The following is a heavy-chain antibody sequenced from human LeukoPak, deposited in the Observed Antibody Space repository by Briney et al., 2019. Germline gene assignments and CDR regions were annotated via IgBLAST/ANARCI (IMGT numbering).Heavy chain of an antibody. V-gene: IGHV4-34*01. CDR1: GGSFSGYY. D-gene: IGHD1-26*01. CDR2: INHSGST. J-gene: IGHJ5*02. CDR3: ARYGHRGATTHWFDP. Sequence: SETLSLTCAVYGGSFSGYYWSWIRQPPGKGLEWIGEINHSGSTNYNPSLKSRVTISVDTSKNQFSLKLSSVTATDTAVYYCARYGHRGATTHWFDPWGQGTLVTVSS.